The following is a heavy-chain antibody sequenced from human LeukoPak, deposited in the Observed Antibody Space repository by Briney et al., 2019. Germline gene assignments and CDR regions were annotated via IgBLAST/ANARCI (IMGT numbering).Heavy chain of an antibody. CDR1: GFTFSGSA. CDR3: VKARMPHCGTDCLES. J-gene: IGHJ4*02. D-gene: IGHD2-21*02. CDR2: IRGSGGGT. V-gene: IGHV3-23*01. Sequence: TGGSLRLSCAASGFTFSGSAMHWVRQAPGKGLEWVSVIRGSGGGTYYADSVKGRFTISRDNSKNTVYLQMNSLRAEDTAVYYCVKARMPHCGTDCLESWGQGTLVTVSS.